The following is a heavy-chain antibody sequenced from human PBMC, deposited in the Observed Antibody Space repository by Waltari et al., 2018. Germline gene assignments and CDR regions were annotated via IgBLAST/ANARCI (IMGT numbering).Heavy chain of an antibody. V-gene: IGHV1-69*13. CDR3: ARDRNTMVQGVISDGYYGMDV. J-gene: IGHJ6*02. CDR2: IIPIFGTA. D-gene: IGHD3-10*01. CDR1: GGTFRSYA. Sequence: QVQLVQSGAEVKKPGSSVKVSCKASGGTFRSYAINWVRQAPGPGLEWMGGIIPIFGTANYAQKFQGRVTITADESTSTAYMELSSLRSEDTAVYYCARDRNTMVQGVISDGYYGMDVWGQGTTVTVSS.